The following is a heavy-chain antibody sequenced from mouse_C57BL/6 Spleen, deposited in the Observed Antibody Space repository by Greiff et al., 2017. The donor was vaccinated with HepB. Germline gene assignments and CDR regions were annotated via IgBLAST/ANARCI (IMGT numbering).Heavy chain of an antibody. CDR3: AREGGSSGYNYFDY. CDR2: IYPGDGDT. CDR1: GYAFSSSW. Sequence: VKLQQSGPELVKPGASVKISCKASGYAFSSSWMNWVKQRPGKGLEWIGRIYPGDGDTNYNGKFKGKATLTADKSSSTAYMQLSSLTSEDSAVYFCAREGGSSGYNYFDYWGQGTTLTVSS. V-gene: IGHV1-82*01. D-gene: IGHD3-2*02. J-gene: IGHJ2*01.